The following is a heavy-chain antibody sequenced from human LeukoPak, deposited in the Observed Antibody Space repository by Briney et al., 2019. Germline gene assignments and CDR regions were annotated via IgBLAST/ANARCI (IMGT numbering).Heavy chain of an antibody. V-gene: IGHV3-30-3*01. J-gene: IGHJ4*02. CDR2: ISYDGSNK. Sequence: PGGSLRLSCAASGFTFSSNAMHWVRQAPGKGLEWVAVISYDGSNKYYADSVKGRFTISRDNSKNTLYLQMNSLRAEDTAVYYCASLQAAAGYFDYWGQGTLVTVSS. D-gene: IGHD6-13*01. CDR3: ASLQAAAGYFDY. CDR1: GFTFSSNA.